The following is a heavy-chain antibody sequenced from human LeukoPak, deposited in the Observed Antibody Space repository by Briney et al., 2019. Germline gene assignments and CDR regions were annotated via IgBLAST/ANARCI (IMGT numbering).Heavy chain of an antibody. CDR1: GGSISSYY. J-gene: IGHJ4*02. D-gene: IGHD5-18*01. CDR3: AAMDTAMVRDY. CDR2: IYTSGST. Sequence: SETLSLTCTVSGGSISSYYWSWIRQPAGKGLEWIGRIYTSGSTNYNPSLKSRVTMSVDTSMNQFSLKLSSVTAADTAVYYCAAMDTAMVRDYWGQGTLVTVSS. V-gene: IGHV4-4*07.